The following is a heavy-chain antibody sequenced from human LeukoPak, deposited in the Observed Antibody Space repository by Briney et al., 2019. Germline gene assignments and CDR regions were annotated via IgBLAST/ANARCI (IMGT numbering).Heavy chain of an antibody. CDR2: IYSGGST. J-gene: IGHJ5*02. D-gene: IGHD2-15*01. Sequence: PGGSLRLSCAASGFTVSSNYMSWVRQAPGKGLEWVSVIYSGGSTYYADSVKGRFTISRDNSKNTLYLQVNSLRAEDTAVYYCARGGDIVDNWFDPWGQGTLVTVSS. CDR1: GFTVSSNY. CDR3: ARGGDIVDNWFDP. V-gene: IGHV3-53*01.